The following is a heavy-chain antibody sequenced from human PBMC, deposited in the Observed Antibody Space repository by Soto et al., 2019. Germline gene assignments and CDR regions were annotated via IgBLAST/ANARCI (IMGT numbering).Heavy chain of an antibody. Sequence: SETLSLTCTVSGGSISSSSYYWGWIRQPPGKGLEWIGSIYYSGSTYYNPSLKSRVTISVDTSKNQFSLKLSSVTAADTAVYYCARRLPKSNYFDYWGQGTLVTVSS. CDR1: GGSISSSSYY. V-gene: IGHV4-39*01. CDR2: IYYSGST. CDR3: ARRLPKSNYFDY. D-gene: IGHD5-18*01. J-gene: IGHJ4*02.